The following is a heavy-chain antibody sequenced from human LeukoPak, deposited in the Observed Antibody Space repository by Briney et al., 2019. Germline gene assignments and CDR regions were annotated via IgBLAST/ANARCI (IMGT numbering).Heavy chain of an antibody. CDR1: GFRFSNYG. V-gene: IGHV3-30*18. D-gene: IGHD6-13*01. CDR2: ISTDGRDK. J-gene: IGHJ4*02. CDR3: AKDLTRAAANYYFAN. Sequence: PLRLSCAASGFRFSNYGMHGLRQPPAKGRAGVAGISTDGRDKPSAESVHGRITISRDNSKNTLYLQMNSLRAEDTAVYYCAKDLTRAAANYYFANWGQRTLVTVSS.